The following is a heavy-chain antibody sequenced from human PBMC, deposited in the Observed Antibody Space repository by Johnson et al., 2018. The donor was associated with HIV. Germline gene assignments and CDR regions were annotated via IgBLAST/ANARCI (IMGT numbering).Heavy chain of an antibody. CDR2: ITWNGGTT. Sequence: VQLVESGGGVVRPGGSLRVSCTASGFTFDEYGMSWVRQAPGKGLEWVSGITWNGGTTGYADSVKGRFLISRDNAKNSLYLQISSLRAEDTALYYCARGSWSSGSYGIWYAFDIWGQGTKVTVSS. CDR3: ARGSWSSGSYGIWYAFDI. D-gene: IGHD1-26*01. V-gene: IGHV3-20*04. J-gene: IGHJ3*02. CDR1: GFTFDEYG.